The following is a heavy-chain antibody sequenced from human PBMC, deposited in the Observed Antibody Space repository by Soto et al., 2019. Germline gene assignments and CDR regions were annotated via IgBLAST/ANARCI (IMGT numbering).Heavy chain of an antibody. CDR1: GFTFTSSA. Sequence: SVKVSCKASGFTFTSSAMQWVRQARGQRLEWIGWIVVGSGNTNYAQKFQERVTITRDMSTSTAYMELSSLRSEDTAVYYCAAEGYGSGSYHDGPRAPYGMDVWGQGTTVTVSS. D-gene: IGHD3-10*01. CDR3: AAEGYGSGSYHDGPRAPYGMDV. CDR2: IVVGSGNT. J-gene: IGHJ6*02. V-gene: IGHV1-58*02.